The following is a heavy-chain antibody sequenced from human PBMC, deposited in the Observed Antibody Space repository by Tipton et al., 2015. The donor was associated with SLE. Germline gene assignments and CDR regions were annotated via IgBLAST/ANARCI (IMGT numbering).Heavy chain of an antibody. CDR3: ARGGLAALPWWFDP. CDR2: IYYSGST. D-gene: IGHD6-13*01. V-gene: IGHV4-59*08. CDR1: GGSLSSHY. J-gene: IGHJ5*02. Sequence: TLSLTCTVSGGSLSSHYWSWIRQPPGKGLEWIGYIYYSGSTNYNPSLKSRVTISVDTSKNQFSLRLSSVTAADTAVYYCARGGLAALPWWFDPWGQGTLVTVSS.